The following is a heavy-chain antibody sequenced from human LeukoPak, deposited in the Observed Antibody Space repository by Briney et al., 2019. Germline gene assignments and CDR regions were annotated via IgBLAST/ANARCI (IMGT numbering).Heavy chain of an antibody. J-gene: IGHJ3*02. CDR1: GYTFTGYY. D-gene: IGHD3-10*01. V-gene: IGHV1-2*02. CDR3: ARVGVTMVRGVAFDI. CDR2: INPNSGGT. Sequence: ASVKVSCKASGYTFTGYYMHWVRQAPGQGLEWMGWINPNSGGTNYAQKLQGRVTMTTDTSTSTAYMELRSLRSEDTAVYYCARVGVTMVRGVAFDIWGQGTMVTVSS.